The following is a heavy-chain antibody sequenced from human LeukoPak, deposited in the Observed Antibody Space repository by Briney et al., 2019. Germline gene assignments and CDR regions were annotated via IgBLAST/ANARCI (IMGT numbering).Heavy chain of an antibody. CDR1: GFTFSSYA. Sequence: PGGSLRVSCAASGFTFSSYAMSWVRQAPGKGLEWVSAISGSGGSTYYADSVKGRFTISRDNSKNTLYLQMNSLRAEDTAVYYCAKDLVAAADQGWFDPWGQGSLVTVSS. V-gene: IGHV3-23*01. J-gene: IGHJ5*02. CDR2: ISGSGGST. D-gene: IGHD6-13*01. CDR3: AKDLVAAADQGWFDP.